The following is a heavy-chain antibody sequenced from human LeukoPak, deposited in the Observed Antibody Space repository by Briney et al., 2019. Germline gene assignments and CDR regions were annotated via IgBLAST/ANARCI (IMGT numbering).Heavy chain of an antibody. CDR2: ISSSSSYI. V-gene: IGHV3-21*01. J-gene: IGHJ4*02. CDR3: ARDGQTTADY. D-gene: IGHD4-17*01. Sequence: GGSLRLSCAASGFTFSSYSMNWVRQAPGKGLEWVSSISSSSSYIYYADSVKGRFTISRDNAKNSLYLQMNSQRAEDTAVYYCARDGQTTADYWGQGTLVTVSS. CDR1: GFTFSSYS.